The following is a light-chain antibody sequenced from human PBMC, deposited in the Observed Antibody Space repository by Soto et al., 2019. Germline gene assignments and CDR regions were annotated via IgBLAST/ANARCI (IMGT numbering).Light chain of an antibody. CDR2: DAS. Sequence: DIRMTQSPSTLSASVGDRVTITCRASQSISHWLAWYQQKPGKAPKLLIYDASSLESGVPSRFSGSASGTEVTLTISSLQPDDFATYYCQHYETYPITFGQGTRLEI. CDR3: QHYETYPIT. CDR1: QSISHW. V-gene: IGKV1-5*01. J-gene: IGKJ5*01.